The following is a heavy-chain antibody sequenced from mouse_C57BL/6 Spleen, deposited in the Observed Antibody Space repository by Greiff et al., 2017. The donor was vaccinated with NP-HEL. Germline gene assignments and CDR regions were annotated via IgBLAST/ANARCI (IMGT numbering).Heavy chain of an antibody. CDR3: ARSLSTVVATDYAMDY. Sequence: VQLQQPGAELVMPGASVKLSCKASGYTFTSYWMHWVKQRPGQGLEWIGELDPSDRYTNYNQKFKGKSTLTVDKSSSTAYMQLSSLTSEDSAVYYCARSLSTVVATDYAMDYWGQGTSVTVSS. V-gene: IGHV1-69*01. CDR1: GYTFTSYW. D-gene: IGHD1-1*01. CDR2: LDPSDRYT. J-gene: IGHJ4*01.